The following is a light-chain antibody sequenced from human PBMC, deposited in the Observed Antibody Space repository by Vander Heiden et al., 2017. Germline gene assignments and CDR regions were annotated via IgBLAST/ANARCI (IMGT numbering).Light chain of an antibody. V-gene: IGKV1-8*01. CDR1: QGISSY. CDR2: AAS. J-gene: IGKJ4*01. Sequence: AIRMTQSPSSFSASTGDRVTITCRASQGISSYLAWYQQKPGKAPKLLIYAASTLQSGVPSRFSGSGSGTDFTLTISCLQSEDFATYYCQQYYSDPPELTFGGGTKVEIK. CDR3: QQYYSDPPELT.